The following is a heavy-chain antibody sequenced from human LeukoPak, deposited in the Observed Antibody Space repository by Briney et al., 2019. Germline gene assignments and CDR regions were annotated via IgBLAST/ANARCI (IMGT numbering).Heavy chain of an antibody. V-gene: IGHV4-39*01. CDR2: IYYSGST. CDR3: ARFKAASGSVGVFDY. D-gene: IGHD1-26*01. J-gene: IGHJ4*02. CDR1: GGSISSSSYY. Sequence: PSETLSLTCTVSGGSISSSSYYWGWIRQPPGKGLEWIGSIYYSGSTYYNPSLKSRVTISVDTSKNQFSLNLTSVTAADTAVYYCARFKAASGSVGVFDYWGQGNLVTVSS.